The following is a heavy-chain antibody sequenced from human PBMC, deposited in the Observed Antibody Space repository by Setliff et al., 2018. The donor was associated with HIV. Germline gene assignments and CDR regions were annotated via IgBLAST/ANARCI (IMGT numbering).Heavy chain of an antibody. CDR2: IYYSVNN. V-gene: IGHV4-59*11. J-gene: IGHJ4*02. Sequence: PSETLSLTCAVSGVSITSHYWSWIRQPPGKGLEWIGFIYYSVNNNYNPSLKSRVSMSVDTSKKHFSMRLTSVTSADTAIYYCARADYESGSYFFDYWGQGTLVTVSS. D-gene: IGHD3-22*01. CDR3: ARADYESGSYFFDY. CDR1: GVSITSHY.